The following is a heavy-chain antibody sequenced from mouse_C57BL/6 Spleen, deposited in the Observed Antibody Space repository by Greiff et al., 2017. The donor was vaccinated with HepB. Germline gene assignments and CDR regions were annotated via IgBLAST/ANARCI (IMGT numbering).Heavy chain of an antibody. J-gene: IGHJ1*03. CDR1: GYTFTSYW. Sequence: VQLQQPGAELVKPGASVKMSCKASGYTFTSYWITWVKQRPGQGLKWIGDIYPGSGSTNYNEKFKSKATLTVDTSSSTAYMQLSSLTSEDSAVYYCARIGSSYGYFDVWGTGTTVTVSS. CDR2: IYPGSGST. D-gene: IGHD1-1*01. V-gene: IGHV1-55*01. CDR3: ARIGSSYGYFDV.